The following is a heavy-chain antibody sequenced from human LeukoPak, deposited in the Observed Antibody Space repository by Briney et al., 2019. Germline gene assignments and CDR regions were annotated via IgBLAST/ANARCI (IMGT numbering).Heavy chain of an antibody. V-gene: IGHV1-2*02. CDR3: ARDLGYGDYVGGGDAFDI. D-gene: IGHD4-17*01. CDR1: GYTFTGYY. CDR2: INPNSGGT. Sequence: ASVKVSCKASGYTFTGYYMHWVRQAPGQGLEWMGWINPNSGGTNYAQKFQGRVTMTRDTSITTAYMELSRLRSDDTAVYYCARDLGYGDYVGGGDAFDIWGQGTMVTVSS. J-gene: IGHJ3*02.